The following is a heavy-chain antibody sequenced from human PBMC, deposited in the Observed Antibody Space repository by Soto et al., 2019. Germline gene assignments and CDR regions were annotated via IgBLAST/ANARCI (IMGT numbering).Heavy chain of an antibody. CDR2: IYYSGST. Sequence: PSETLSLTCTASGGSINSYYWSWIRQPPGKGLEWIGYIYYSGSTNYNPSLKSRVTISIDTSENQFSLKLTSVTAADTALYYCARGHTSGYFKYFFDYWGQGALVTVS. CDR3: ARGHTSGYFKYFFDY. J-gene: IGHJ4*02. V-gene: IGHV4-59*01. D-gene: IGHD3-22*01. CDR1: GGSINSYY.